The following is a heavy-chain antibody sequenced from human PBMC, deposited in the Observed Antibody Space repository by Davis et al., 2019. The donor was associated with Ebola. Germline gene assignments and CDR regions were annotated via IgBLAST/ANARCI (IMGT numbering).Heavy chain of an antibody. CDR1: GFTFSNAW. D-gene: IGHD3-3*01. J-gene: IGHJ4*02. CDR2: IKSKTDGGTT. V-gene: IGHV3-15*07. CDR3: AKDSARTSYLRFLEWLPG. Sequence: GGSLRLSCAASGFTFSNAWMNWVRQAPGKGLEWVGRIKSKTDGGTTDYAAPVKGRFTISRDDSKNTLYLQMNSLRAEDTAVYYCAKDSARTSYLRFLEWLPGWGQGTLVTVSS.